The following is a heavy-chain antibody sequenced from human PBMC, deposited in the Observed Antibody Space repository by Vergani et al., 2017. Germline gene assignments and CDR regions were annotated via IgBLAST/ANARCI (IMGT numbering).Heavy chain of an antibody. V-gene: IGHV3-7*01. D-gene: IGHD2-15*01. CDR1: GFTFSSYW. CDR3: AKVSGWELPATDAFDI. J-gene: IGHJ3*02. CDR2: IKQDGSEK. Sequence: EVQLVESGGGLVQPGGSLRLSCAASGFTFSSYWMSWVRQAPGKGLEWVANIKQDGSEKYYVDSVKGRFTISRDNAKNSLYLQMNSLRAEDTAVYYCAKVSGWELPATDAFDIWGQGTMVTVSS.